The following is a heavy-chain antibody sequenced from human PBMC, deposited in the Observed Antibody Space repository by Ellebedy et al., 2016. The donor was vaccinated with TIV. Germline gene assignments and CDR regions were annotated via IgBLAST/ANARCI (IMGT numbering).Heavy chain of an antibody. CDR3: ARDDHFDY. CDR1: GFTFSSYW. Sequence: GESLKISXAASGFTFSSYWMSWVRQAPGKGLEWVANIKQDGSEKYYVDSVKGRFTISRDNAKNSLYLQMNSLRAEDTAVYYCARDDHFDYWGQGTLVTVSS. CDR2: IKQDGSEK. V-gene: IGHV3-7*01. J-gene: IGHJ4*02.